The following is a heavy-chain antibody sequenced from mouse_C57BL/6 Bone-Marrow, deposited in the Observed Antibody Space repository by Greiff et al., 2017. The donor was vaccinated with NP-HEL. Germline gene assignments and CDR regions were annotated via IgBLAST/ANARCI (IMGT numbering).Heavy chain of an antibody. V-gene: IGHV1-64*01. CDR2: IHPNSGST. CDR1: GYTFTSYW. CDR3: ARDTTGVEYYFDD. Sequence: VQLQQSGAELVKPGASVKLSCKASGYTFTSYWMHWVKQRPGQGLEWIGMIHPNSGSTNYNEKFKSKATLTVDKSSSKAYMQLSRRTSEDSAVYYGARDTTGVEYYFDDWGQGTTLTVSS. J-gene: IGHJ2*01. D-gene: IGHD1-1*01.